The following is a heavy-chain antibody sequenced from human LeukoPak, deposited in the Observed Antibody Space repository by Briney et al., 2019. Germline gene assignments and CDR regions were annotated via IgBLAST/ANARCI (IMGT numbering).Heavy chain of an antibody. CDR2: ISSSGSTI. J-gene: IGHJ3*02. CDR1: GFTFSSYE. V-gene: IGHV3-48*03. D-gene: IGHD3-10*02. Sequence: GGSLRLSCAASGFTFSSYEMNWVRQAPGKGLEWVSYISSSGSTIYYADSVKGRFTISRDNSKNTLYLQMNSLRAEDTAVYYCAKDWWDTMWGAFDIWGQGTMVTVSS. CDR3: AKDWWDTMWGAFDI.